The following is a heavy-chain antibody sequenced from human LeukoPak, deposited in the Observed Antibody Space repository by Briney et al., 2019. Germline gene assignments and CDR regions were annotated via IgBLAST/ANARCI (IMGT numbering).Heavy chain of an antibody. CDR1: GYTFTGYY. CDR3: ARTGYSSTYRFTGDY. J-gene: IGHJ4*02. D-gene: IGHD6-13*01. V-gene: IGHV1-2*02. CDR2: INPNSGGT. Sequence: ASVTVSCKASGYTFTGYYMYWVRQAPGQGLEWMGWINPNSGGTNYAQKFQGRVTMTRDTSISTAYKELSRLRSDDTAVYYCARTGYSSTYRFTGDYWGQGTLVTVSS.